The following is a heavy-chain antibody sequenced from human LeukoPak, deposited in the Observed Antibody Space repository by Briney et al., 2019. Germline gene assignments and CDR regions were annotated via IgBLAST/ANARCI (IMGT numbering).Heavy chain of an antibody. CDR1: GFTFSSYT. Sequence: GGSLRLSCAASGFTFSSYTMHWVRQAPGKGLEWVAVISYDGSNRYYADSVKGRFTISRDNSKNTLYLQMNSLRPEDTAVYYCARAQWELHLDYWGQATLVTVSS. V-gene: IGHV3-30*04. CDR3: ARAQWELHLDY. CDR2: ISYDGSNR. D-gene: IGHD1-26*01. J-gene: IGHJ4*02.